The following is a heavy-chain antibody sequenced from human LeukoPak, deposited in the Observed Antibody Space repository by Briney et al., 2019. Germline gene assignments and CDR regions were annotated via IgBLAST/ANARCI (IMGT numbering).Heavy chain of an antibody. CDR2: IYTSGST. J-gene: IGHJ5*02. Sequence: SETLSLTCTVSGGSISSYCWSWIRQPAGKGLEWIGRIYTSGSTNYNPSLKSRVTMSVDTSKNQFSLKLSSVTAADTAVYYCARDLPIMYYYGSGSWDWFDPWGQGTLVTVSS. V-gene: IGHV4-4*07. CDR1: GGSISSYC. D-gene: IGHD3-10*01. CDR3: ARDLPIMYYYGSGSWDWFDP.